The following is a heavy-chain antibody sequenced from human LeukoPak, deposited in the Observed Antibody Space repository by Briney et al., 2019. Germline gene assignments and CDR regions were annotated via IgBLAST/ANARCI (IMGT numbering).Heavy chain of an antibody. J-gene: IGHJ6*02. V-gene: IGHV5-51*01. CDR1: GCSFTSYW. CDR2: IYPGDSDT. D-gene: IGHD4-23*01. CDR3: ARPPTPVGYYYYGMDV. Sequence: GESLKISCKGSGCSFTSYWISWVRQMPGKGLEWMGIIYPGDSDTRYSPSFQGQVTISADKSISTAYLQWSSLKASDTAMYYCARPPTPVGYYYYGMDVGGQGTTVTVS.